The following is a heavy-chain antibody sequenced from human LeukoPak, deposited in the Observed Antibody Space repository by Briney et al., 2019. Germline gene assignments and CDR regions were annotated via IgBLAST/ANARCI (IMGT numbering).Heavy chain of an antibody. Sequence: PSGTLSLTCAVSGGSISSSNWWTWVRPPPGKGLEWIGEVDHSGSTNYNPSLKSRVTISVDTSKNQISLKVISVTAADTAVYFCARVGSLGDPNRSDAFDIWGQGTKVIVSS. J-gene: IGHJ3*02. D-gene: IGHD3-10*01. CDR3: ARVGSLGDPNRSDAFDI. CDR1: GGSISSSNW. V-gene: IGHV4-4*02. CDR2: VDHSGST.